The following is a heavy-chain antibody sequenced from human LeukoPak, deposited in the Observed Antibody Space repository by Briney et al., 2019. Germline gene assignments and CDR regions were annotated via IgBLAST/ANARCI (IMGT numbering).Heavy chain of an antibody. Sequence: PSETLSLTCTVSGGSISSYCWSWVRQPPGKGLEWIGYIYTSGNTDYNPSLKSRVTISVDTSKNQFSLKLSSVTAADTAVYYCARHGPPAPGVDVWGQGTTVTVSS. J-gene: IGHJ6*02. CDR1: GGSISSYC. V-gene: IGHV4-4*09. D-gene: IGHD5-24*01. CDR2: IYTSGNT. CDR3: ARHGPPAPGVDV.